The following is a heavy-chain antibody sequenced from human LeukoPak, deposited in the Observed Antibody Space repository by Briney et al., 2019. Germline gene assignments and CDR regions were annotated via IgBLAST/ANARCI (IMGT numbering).Heavy chain of an antibody. V-gene: IGHV4-59*01. CDR3: ARVAVAGTAEFDY. D-gene: IGHD6-19*01. J-gene: IGHJ4*02. Sequence: PSETLSLTCTVSGGSISSYYWSWVRQPPGKGLEWIGYIYYSGSTNYNPALKSRVTISVDTSKTQFSLKLSSVTAADTAVYYCARVAVAGTAEFDYWGQGTLVTVSS. CDR2: IYYSGST. CDR1: GGSISSYY.